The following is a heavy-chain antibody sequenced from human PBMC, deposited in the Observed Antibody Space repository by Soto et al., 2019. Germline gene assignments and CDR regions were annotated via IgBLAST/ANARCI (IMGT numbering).Heavy chain of an antibody. D-gene: IGHD3-3*01. Sequence: VGSLRHSCAASGFTVNSNYMTWVRQSPGKGLEWVSVIYSDGSTYYADSVKGRFTISRDNSKNTLYLQMNSLRAEDTAVYYCARDYDFWSGYFRGPAQFDYWGQGTLVTVSS. CDR1: GFTVNSNY. CDR3: ARDYDFWSGYFRGPAQFDY. J-gene: IGHJ4*02. V-gene: IGHV3-53*01. CDR2: IYSDGST.